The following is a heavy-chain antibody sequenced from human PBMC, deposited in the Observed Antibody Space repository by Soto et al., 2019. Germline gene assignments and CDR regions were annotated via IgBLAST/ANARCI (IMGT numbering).Heavy chain of an antibody. CDR3: ARDYYGDYILDY. D-gene: IGHD4-17*01. Sequence: QVQLVESGGGLVKPGGSLRLSCVVSGFSCSDYYMSWIRQAPGKGLEWISYISNTGSTKYYADSVKGRFTISRDNAKNSLYLQMNSLSGEDTAVYYCARDYYGDYILDYWGQGTLVTVSS. CDR2: ISNTGSTK. CDR1: GFSCSDYY. J-gene: IGHJ4*02. V-gene: IGHV3-11*01.